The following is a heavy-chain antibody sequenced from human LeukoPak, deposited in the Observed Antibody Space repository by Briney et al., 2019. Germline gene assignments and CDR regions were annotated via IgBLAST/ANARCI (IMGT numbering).Heavy chain of an antibody. CDR3: ARAHGAYFDL. V-gene: IGHV4-59*01. CDR2: IYYSGST. Sequence: PSETLSLTCTVSGGSISRYYWSWIRQPSGKGLEWIGYIYYSGSTNYNPSLKSRVTISVDTSKNQFSLKLSSVTAADTAVYYCARAHGAYFDLWGRGTLVTVSS. J-gene: IGHJ2*01. CDR1: GGSISRYY. D-gene: IGHD3-10*01.